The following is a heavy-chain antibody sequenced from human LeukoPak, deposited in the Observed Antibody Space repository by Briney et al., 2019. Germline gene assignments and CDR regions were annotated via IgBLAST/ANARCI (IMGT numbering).Heavy chain of an antibody. Sequence: GASVKVSCKASGGTFSSYAISWVRQAPGQRLEWMGWINAGNGNTKYSQKFQGRVTITRDTSASTAYMELSSLRSEDTAVYYCATHCSSTSCALYWGQGTLVTVSS. CDR3: ATHCSSTSCALY. D-gene: IGHD2-2*01. CDR1: GGTFSSYA. CDR2: INAGNGNT. J-gene: IGHJ4*02. V-gene: IGHV1-3*01.